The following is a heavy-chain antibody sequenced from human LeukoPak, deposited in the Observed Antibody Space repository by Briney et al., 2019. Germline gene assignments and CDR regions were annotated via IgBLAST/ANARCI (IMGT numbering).Heavy chain of an antibody. CDR3: ARGRITMVRGGFDY. CDR1: GGSFSGYY. CDR2: INHSGST. Sequence: PSETLSLTCAVYGGSFSGYYWSWIRQPPGKGLEWIGEINHSGSTNYNPSLKSRVTISVDTSKNQFSLKLSSVTAADTAVYYCARGRITMVRGGFDYWGQGTLVTVSS. D-gene: IGHD3-10*01. J-gene: IGHJ4*02. V-gene: IGHV4-34*01.